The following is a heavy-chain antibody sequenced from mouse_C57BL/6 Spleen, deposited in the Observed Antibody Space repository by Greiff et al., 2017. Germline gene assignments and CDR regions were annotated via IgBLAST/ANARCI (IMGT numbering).Heavy chain of an antibody. CDR1: GFTFSDYY. CDR2: INYDGSST. D-gene: IGHD2-1*01. J-gene: IGHJ2*01. V-gene: IGHV5-16*01. Sequence: EVMLVESEGGLVQPGSSMKLSCTASGFTFSDYYMAWVRQVPEKGLEWVANINYDGSSTYYLDSLKSRFIISRDNAKNILYLQMSSLKSEDTATYYCARDQGYGNYVFFDYWGQGTTLTVSS. CDR3: ARDQGYGNYVFFDY.